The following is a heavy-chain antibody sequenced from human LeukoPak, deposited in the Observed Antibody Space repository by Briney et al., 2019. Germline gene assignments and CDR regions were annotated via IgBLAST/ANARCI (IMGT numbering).Heavy chain of an antibody. D-gene: IGHD1-26*01. Sequence: GGSLRLPCGASGYTFSSYSTIWVRHAPGKGLEWVSSISSSSSYIYYADSVKDRFTISRDNAKNSLYLQMHSLRAEDTAVYYCERDRAMEVGAYYFDYWGQGTLVTVSS. CDR1: GYTFSSYS. CDR2: ISSSSSYI. J-gene: IGHJ4*02. V-gene: IGHV3-21*01. CDR3: ERDRAMEVGAYYFDY.